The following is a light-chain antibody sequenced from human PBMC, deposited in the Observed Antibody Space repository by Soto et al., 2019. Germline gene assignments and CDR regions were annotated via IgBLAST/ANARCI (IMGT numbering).Light chain of an antibody. Sequence: QSALTQPPSASETPGQRVTLSCSGGSSNIGINAISWYQHLPGTAPKLLIYSNDQRPSGVPDRFSGSKSGTSASLAISGLQSEDEADYYCATWDDSLNGWVFGGGTQLTVL. CDR1: SSNIGINA. V-gene: IGLV1-44*01. CDR3: ATWDDSLNGWV. CDR2: SND. J-gene: IGLJ7*01.